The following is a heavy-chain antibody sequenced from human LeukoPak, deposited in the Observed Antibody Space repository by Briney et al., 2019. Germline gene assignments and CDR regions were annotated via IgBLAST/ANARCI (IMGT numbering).Heavy chain of an antibody. V-gene: IGHV3-23*01. CDR3: AELGITMIGGV. Sequence: GGSLRLSCAASGFTFSAFAMIWVRQPPGKGLEWVSSIFPSGGEIHYADSVRGRFTISRDNSKSTLSLQMNSLRAEDTAVYYCAELGITMIGGVWGKGTTVTISS. CDR1: GFTFSAFA. D-gene: IGHD3-10*02. J-gene: IGHJ6*04. CDR2: IFPSGGEI.